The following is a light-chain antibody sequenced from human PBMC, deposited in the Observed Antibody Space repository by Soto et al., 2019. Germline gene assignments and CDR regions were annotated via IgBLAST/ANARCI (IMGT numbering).Light chain of an antibody. J-gene: IGKJ5*01. CDR1: ESISRH. CDR3: QEGYSTLSIT. V-gene: IGKV1-39*01. CDR2: AAS. Sequence: DIQMTQSPSSLSASVGDRVTITCRASESISRHLNWYQQKPGNAPKLLIYAASSLQNGVPSRFSGSGSGTDFTLTISNLQPGDFATYYCQEGYSTLSITFGQGTRLETK.